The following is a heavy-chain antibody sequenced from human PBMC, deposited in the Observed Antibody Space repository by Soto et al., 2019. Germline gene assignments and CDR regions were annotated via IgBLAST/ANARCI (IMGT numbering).Heavy chain of an antibody. CDR3: THSWTFYYDSAV. D-gene: IGHD3-22*01. V-gene: IGHV3-15*07. CDR1: GFKFSDAW. J-gene: IGHJ3*01. CDR2: IKSKGSGGTT. Sequence: EVQLVESGGGLVKSGESLRLSCAASGFKFSDAWMNWVRQAPGKGLEWVGRIKSKGSGGTTDYAAPVKGRFTISRDDSKNTVYLQTSSLKTEDTAVYYCTHSWTFYYDSAVLGQGTMVTVSS.